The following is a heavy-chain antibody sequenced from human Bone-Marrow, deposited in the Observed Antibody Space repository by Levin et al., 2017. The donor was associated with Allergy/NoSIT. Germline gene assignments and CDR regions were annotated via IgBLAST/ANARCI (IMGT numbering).Heavy chain of an antibody. CDR2: IWTARNEK. D-gene: IGHD5-18*01. J-gene: IGHJ4*02. V-gene: IGHV3-33*01. Sequence: PGGSLRLSCVASGFTFSSYGMHWARQAPGKGLEWVAVIWTARNEKKYADSIKGRFTISRDNSKNTLYLEMNSLRAEDTAVYYCARDRQYSYGDYLDHWGQGSLVTVSS. CDR1: GFTFSSYG. CDR3: ARDRQYSYGDYLDH.